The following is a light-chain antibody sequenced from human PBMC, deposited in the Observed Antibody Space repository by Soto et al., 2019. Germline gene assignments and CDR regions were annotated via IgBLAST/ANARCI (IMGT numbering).Light chain of an antibody. CDR3: QQYNNLPYT. CDR2: GAS. J-gene: IGKJ2*01. V-gene: IGKV3-15*01. CDR1: QSISTN. Sequence: EIVMTQSPATLSVSPGERATLSCRASQSISTNVAWYQQKPGQAPRLLIYGASTRATGIPARFSGSGSGTEFTLTISSLQSEDFAVYFCQQYNNLPYTFGQGTKLEIK.